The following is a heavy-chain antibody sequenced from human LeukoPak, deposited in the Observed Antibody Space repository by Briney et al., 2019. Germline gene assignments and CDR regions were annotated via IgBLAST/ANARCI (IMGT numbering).Heavy chain of an antibody. D-gene: IGHD4-17*01. CDR2: MNPNSGNT. V-gene: IGHV1-8*01. CDR1: GYTFTSYD. Sequence: ASVKVSCKASGYTFTSYDVNWVRQATGRGLEWMGWMNPNSGNTGYAQKFQGRVTITSNTSISTAYMQLSSLRSEDTAVYYCARRVSYGDFDYWGQGTLVTVSS. CDR3: ARRVSYGDFDY. J-gene: IGHJ4*02.